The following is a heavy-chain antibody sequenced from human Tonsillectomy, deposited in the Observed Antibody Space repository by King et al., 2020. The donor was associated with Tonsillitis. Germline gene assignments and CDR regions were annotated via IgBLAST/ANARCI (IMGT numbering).Heavy chain of an antibody. CDR2: IKTKTDGGTT. D-gene: IGHD1-1*01. Sequence: VQLVESGGGLVKPGGSLRLSCAASGFTFSSAWMNWVRQAPGKGLEWVGRIKTKTDGGTTDYAAPVKGRFTISRDDSRNTLYLQMNSLKTEDTAVYYCTTIHRARLGTSEYFHHWGQGTLVPVSS. CDR3: TTIHRARLGTSEYFHH. V-gene: IGHV3-15*01. CDR1: GFTFSSAW. J-gene: IGHJ1*01.